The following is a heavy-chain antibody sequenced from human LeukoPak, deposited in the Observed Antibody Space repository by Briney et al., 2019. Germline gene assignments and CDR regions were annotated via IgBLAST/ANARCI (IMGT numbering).Heavy chain of an antibody. Sequence: PSETLSLTCAVSGGSFSGYYWSWIRQSPGKGLEWIGETYRSGSTNYNPSLKSRVTISVDTSKNQFSLKLSSVTAADTAVYYCARDRGNYYGSGHFDYWGQGTLVTVSS. V-gene: IGHV4-34*01. CDR3: ARDRGNYYGSGHFDY. J-gene: IGHJ4*02. D-gene: IGHD3-10*01. CDR2: TYRSGST. CDR1: GGSFSGYY.